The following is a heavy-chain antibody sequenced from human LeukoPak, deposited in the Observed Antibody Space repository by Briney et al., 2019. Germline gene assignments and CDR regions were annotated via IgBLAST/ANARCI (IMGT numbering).Heavy chain of an antibody. V-gene: IGHV4-61*02. CDR3: ARDSRTEVDCGGDCWWFDP. Sequence: SQTLSLTCTVSGGSISSGSYYWSWIRQPAGKGLEWIGRIYTSGSTNYNPSLKSRVTISVDTSKNQFSLKLSSVTAADTAVYYCARDSRTEVDCGGDCWWFDPWGQGTLVTVSS. J-gene: IGHJ5*02. CDR1: GGSISSGSYY. D-gene: IGHD2-21*01. CDR2: IYTSGST.